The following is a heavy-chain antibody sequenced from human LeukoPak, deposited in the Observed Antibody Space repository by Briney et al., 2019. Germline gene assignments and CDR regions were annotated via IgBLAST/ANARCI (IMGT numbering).Heavy chain of an antibody. Sequence: PGGSLRLSCAATGFIFKDFGMHWVRQAPGKGLEWVAFIRYDGTIKYYTDSVKGRFTISRDNSKNTLYLQMNSLRAEDTAVYYCAKGYYGSGSYYIIDYWGQGTLVTVSS. CDR2: IRYDGTIK. CDR1: GFIFKDFG. J-gene: IGHJ4*02. V-gene: IGHV3-30*02. D-gene: IGHD3-10*01. CDR3: AKGYYGSGSYYIIDY.